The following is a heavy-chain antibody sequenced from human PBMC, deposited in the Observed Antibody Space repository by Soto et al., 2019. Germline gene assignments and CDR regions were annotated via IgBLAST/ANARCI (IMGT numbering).Heavy chain of an antibody. CDR1: GFTFSSYA. J-gene: IGHJ4*02. Sequence: PGGSLRLSCAASGFTFSSYAMHWVRQAPGKGLEWVALISYDGSDKDYADSVKGRFTTSRDNSRNTLFLQMNSLRAEDTAVYYCARDYYKYYDSSGYYRSPAYWGQGTQVTSPQ. CDR2: ISYDGSDK. CDR3: ARDYYKYYDSSGYYRSPAY. D-gene: IGHD3-22*01. V-gene: IGHV3-30-3*01.